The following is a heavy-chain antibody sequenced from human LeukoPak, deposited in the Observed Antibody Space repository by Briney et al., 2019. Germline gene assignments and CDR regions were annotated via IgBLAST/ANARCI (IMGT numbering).Heavy chain of an antibody. D-gene: IGHD5-24*01. CDR3: ARMGQGYNSNWFDP. Sequence: SGTLSLTCTVSGGSISSYYWSWIRQPPGKGLEWIGYIYYSGSTNYNPSLKSRVTISVDTSKNQFSLKLSSVTAADTAVYYCARMGQGYNSNWFDPWGQGTLVTVSS. CDR1: GGSISSYY. J-gene: IGHJ5*02. V-gene: IGHV4-59*01. CDR2: IYYSGST.